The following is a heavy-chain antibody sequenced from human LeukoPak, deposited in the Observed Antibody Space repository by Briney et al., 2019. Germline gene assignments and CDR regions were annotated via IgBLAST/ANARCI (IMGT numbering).Heavy chain of an antibody. J-gene: IGHJ4*02. Sequence: GASVKASCKASGYTFNTYGISWVRQAPGQGLEWMGWISTYNGDTNYVQNLQGRVTMTTDTSTSTAYMELMSLRSDDTAVYYCLRDALRPRLTPDYWGQGTLVTVSS. CDR1: GYTFNTYG. V-gene: IGHV1-18*01. CDR3: LRDALRPRLTPDY. CDR2: ISTYNGDT. D-gene: IGHD2-15*01.